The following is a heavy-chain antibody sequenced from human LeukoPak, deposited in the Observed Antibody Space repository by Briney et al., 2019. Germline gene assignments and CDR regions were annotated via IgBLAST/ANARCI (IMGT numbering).Heavy chain of an antibody. Sequence: PSETLSLTCTVSGGSISSGGYYWSWIRQPPGKGLEWIGYIYHSGSTYYNSSLKSRVTISVDRSKNQFSLKLSSVTAADTAVYYCAVGESGAFRGYAFDIWGQGTMVTVSS. J-gene: IGHJ3*02. V-gene: IGHV4-30-2*01. CDR2: IYHSGST. CDR3: AVGESGAFRGYAFDI. D-gene: IGHD1-26*01. CDR1: GGSISSGGYY.